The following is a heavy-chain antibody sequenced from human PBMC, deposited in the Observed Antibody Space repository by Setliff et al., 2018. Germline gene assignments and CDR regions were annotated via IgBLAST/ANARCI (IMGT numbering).Heavy chain of an antibody. V-gene: IGHV3-64*02. CDR1: GFTFSSYG. Sequence: LSCAVSGFTFSSYGIHWVRQAPGKGLEYVAGIRSNGGRTYYADSVKGRFTISRDNSKNTLYLQMGSLRAEDMAVYYCARMMRPPWDCSGGSCYSRAFDYWGQGTLVTVSS. CDR3: ARMMRPPWDCSGGSCYSRAFDY. D-gene: IGHD2-15*01. J-gene: IGHJ4*02. CDR2: IRSNGGRT.